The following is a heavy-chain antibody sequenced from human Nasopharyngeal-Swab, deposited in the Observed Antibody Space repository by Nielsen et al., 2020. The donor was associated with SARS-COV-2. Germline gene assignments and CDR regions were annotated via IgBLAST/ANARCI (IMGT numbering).Heavy chain of an antibody. V-gene: IGHV4-59*01. CDR2: IYYSGST. D-gene: IGHD3-3*01. Sequence: SETLSLTCTVSGGSISSYYWSWIRQPPGKGLEWIGYIYYSGSTNYNPSLKSRVTISVDTSKNQFSLKLSPVTAADTAVYYCARAPKRTIFGVVGWFDPWGQGTLVTVSS. CDR1: GGSISSYY. J-gene: IGHJ5*02. CDR3: ARAPKRTIFGVVGWFDP.